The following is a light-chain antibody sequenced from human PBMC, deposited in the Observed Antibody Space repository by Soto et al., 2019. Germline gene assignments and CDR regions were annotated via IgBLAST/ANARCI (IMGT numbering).Light chain of an antibody. V-gene: IGLV2-8*01. CDR1: SRDVGGYSF. Sequence: QSVLTQPPSASGSPGQSVTISCTGTSRDVGGYSFVSWYQQYPGKAPRVLIYEVTQRPSGVPDRFSGSKSANTASLTVSGLQAEDEADYYCSSYACSDYAVVFGGGTKLTVL. J-gene: IGLJ2*01. CDR2: EVT. CDR3: SSYACSDYAVV.